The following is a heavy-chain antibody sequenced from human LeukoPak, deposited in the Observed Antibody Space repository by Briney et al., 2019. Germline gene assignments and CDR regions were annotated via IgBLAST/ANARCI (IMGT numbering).Heavy chain of an antibody. D-gene: IGHD2-2*01. J-gene: IGHJ4*02. CDR3: ARGNVLGYCSSTSCLMYYFDY. CDR1: GYTFTSYD. V-gene: IGHV1-8*01. Sequence: GASVKVSCKASGYTFTSYDINWVRQATGQGLEWMGWMNPNSGNTGYAQKFQGRVTMTRNTSISTAYMELSSLRSEDTAVYCCARGNVLGYCSSTSCLMYYFDYWGQGTLVTVSS. CDR2: MNPNSGNT.